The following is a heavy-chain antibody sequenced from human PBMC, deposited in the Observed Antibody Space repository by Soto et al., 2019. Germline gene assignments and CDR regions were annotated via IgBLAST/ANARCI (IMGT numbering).Heavy chain of an antibody. J-gene: IGHJ4*02. V-gene: IGHV4-39*01. Sequence: SETLSLTCTVSGGSISSSSYYWGWIRQAPGKGLEWIGRIYYSGSTYCNPSLKSRITISVDTSKNQFSLKLSSVTAADTGLYYCTRHKYGVGLAYWGQGILVTVSS. CDR3: TRHKYGVGLAY. D-gene: IGHD4-17*01. CDR2: IYYSGST. CDR1: GGSISSSSYY.